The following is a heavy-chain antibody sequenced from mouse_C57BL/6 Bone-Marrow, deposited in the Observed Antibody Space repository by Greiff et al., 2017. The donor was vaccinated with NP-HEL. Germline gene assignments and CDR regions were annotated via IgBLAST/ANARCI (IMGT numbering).Heavy chain of an antibody. CDR1: GFTFSSYA. CDR2: ISDGGSYT. J-gene: IGHJ3*01. V-gene: IGHV5-4*01. CDR3: ARDRPYYGSSEWFAY. D-gene: IGHD1-1*01. Sequence: EVKLVESGGGLVKPGGSLKLSCAASGFTFSSYAMSWVRQTPEKRLEWVATISDGGSYTYYPDNVKGRFTISRDNAKNNLYLQMSHLKSEDTAMYYCARDRPYYGSSEWFAYWGQGTLVTVSA.